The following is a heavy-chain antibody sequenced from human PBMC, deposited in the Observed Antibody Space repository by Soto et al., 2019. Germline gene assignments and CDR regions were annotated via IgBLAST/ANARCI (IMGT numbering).Heavy chain of an antibody. CDR1: GFTFTRYS. J-gene: IGHJ4*02. CDR2: ISSTTNYV. CDR3: ARESEDLTSNFDY. V-gene: IGHV3-21*06. Sequence: PGGSLRLSCAASGFTFTRYSMNWVRQAPGKGLEWVSSISSTTNYVYYGDSMKGRFTISRDNAKNSLYLEMNSLRAEDTAVYYCARESEDLTSNFDYWGQGTLVTVSS.